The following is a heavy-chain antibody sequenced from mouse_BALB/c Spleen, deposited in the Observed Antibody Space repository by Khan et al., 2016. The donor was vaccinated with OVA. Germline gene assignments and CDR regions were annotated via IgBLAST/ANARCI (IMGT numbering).Heavy chain of an antibody. CDR1: GYAFTNYW. V-gene: IGHV1-54*01. D-gene: IGHD4-1*01. CDR3: ARELGRRGFAY. CDR2: INPGSGGA. J-gene: IGHJ3*01. Sequence: VQLQESGAELVRPGTSVKVSCRASGYAFTNYWIEWVKQRPGQGLEWIGVINPGSGGANYNEKFKDKASLTADKSSITAYMQLSSLTSDDSAVYFCARELGRRGFAYWGQGTLVTVSA.